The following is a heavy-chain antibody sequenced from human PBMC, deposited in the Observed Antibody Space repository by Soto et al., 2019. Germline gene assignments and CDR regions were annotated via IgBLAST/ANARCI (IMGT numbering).Heavy chain of an antibody. V-gene: IGHV4-30-2*01. CDR1: GGSISSGGYS. D-gene: IGHD3-22*01. Sequence: PSETLSLTCAVSGGSISSGGYSWSWIRQPPGKGLEWIGYIYHSGSTYYNPSLKSRVTISVDRSKNQFSLKLSSVTAADTAVYYCARVVGSGDYPYYFNYWEQVPLIAVSS. J-gene: IGHJ4*02. CDR2: IYHSGST. CDR3: ARVVGSGDYPYYFNY.